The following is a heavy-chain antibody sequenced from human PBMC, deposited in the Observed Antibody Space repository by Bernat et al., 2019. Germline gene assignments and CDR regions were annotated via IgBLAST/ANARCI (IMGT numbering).Heavy chain of an antibody. J-gene: IGHJ2*01. D-gene: IGHD4-11*01. CDR2: ISGSGGST. CDR3: AKEGPTDDYTINDGYFDL. Sequence: EVQLLESGGGLVQPGGSLRLSCAASGFTFSSYAMSWVRQAPGKGLEWVSAISGSGGSTYYADSVKGRFTISRDNSKNTLYLQMNSLRAEDTAVYYCAKEGPTDDYTINDGYFDLWGRGTLVTVSS. V-gene: IGHV3-23*01. CDR1: GFTFSSYA.